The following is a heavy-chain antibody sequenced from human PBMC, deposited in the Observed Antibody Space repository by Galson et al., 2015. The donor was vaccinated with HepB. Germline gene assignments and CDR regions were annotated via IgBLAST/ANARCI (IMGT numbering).Heavy chain of an antibody. CDR3: ATGARGDYNVDY. Sequence: SETLSLTCTVSGGSISSHYWSWIRQPPGKGLEWIGYIYYSGSTNYNPSLKSRVTISVDTSKNQFSLKLSSVTAADTAVYYCATGARGDYNVDYWGQGTLVTVSS. CDR1: GGSISSHY. J-gene: IGHJ4*02. CDR2: IYYSGST. D-gene: IGHD2-21*02. V-gene: IGHV4-59*11.